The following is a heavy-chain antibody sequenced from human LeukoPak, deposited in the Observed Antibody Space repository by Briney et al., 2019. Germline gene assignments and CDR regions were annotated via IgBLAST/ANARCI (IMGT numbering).Heavy chain of an antibody. CDR2: IYYSGST. CDR3: ARDRLTTVGATTYDAFDI. CDR1: GGSISSGDYY. D-gene: IGHD1-26*01. Sequence: PSQTLSLTRTVSGGSISSGDYYWSWIRQPPGKGLEWIGYIYYSGSTNYNPSLKSRVTISVDTSKNQFSLKLSSVTAADTAVYYCARDRLTTVGATTYDAFDIWGQGTMVTVSS. J-gene: IGHJ3*02. V-gene: IGHV4-30-4*01.